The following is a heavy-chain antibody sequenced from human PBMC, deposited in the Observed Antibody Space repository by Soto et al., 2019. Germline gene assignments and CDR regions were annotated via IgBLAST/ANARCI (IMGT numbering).Heavy chain of an antibody. J-gene: IGHJ4*02. CDR1: GGSISSSIW. D-gene: IGHD3-22*01. V-gene: IGHV4-4*02. CDR3: AREEGTMIANYFDY. Sequence: PSETLSLTCAVSGGSISSSIWWSWVRQPPGKGLEGIGEIYHSGSTNYNPSLKSRVTISVDKSKNQFSLKLSFVTAADTAVYYCAREEGTMIANYFDYWGQGTLVTVSS. CDR2: IYHSGST.